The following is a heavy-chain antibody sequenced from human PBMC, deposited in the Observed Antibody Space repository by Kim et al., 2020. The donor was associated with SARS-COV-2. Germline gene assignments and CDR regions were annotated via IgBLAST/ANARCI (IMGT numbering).Heavy chain of an antibody. J-gene: IGHJ4*02. Sequence: KGTFTNTRENTKNTLYLQMNSLRAEDTAVYYCAKEPGYRYSGSYHYFDYWGQGTLVTVSS. D-gene: IGHD1-26*01. CDR3: AKEPGYRYSGSYHYFDY. V-gene: IGHV3-33*06.